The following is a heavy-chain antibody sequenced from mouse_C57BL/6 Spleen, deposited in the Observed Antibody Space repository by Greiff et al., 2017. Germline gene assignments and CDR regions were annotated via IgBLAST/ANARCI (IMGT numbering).Heavy chain of an antibody. Sequence: VKLEESGPGLVQPSQSLSITCTVSGFSLTSYGVHWVRQSPGKGLEWLGVIWRGGSTDYNAAFMSRLSITKDNSKSQVFFKMNSLQADDTAIYYCAKTDYYGSSYGWYFDVWGTGTTVTVSS. CDR1: GFSLTSYG. V-gene: IGHV2-5*01. D-gene: IGHD1-1*01. CDR3: AKTDYYGSSYGWYFDV. CDR2: IWRGGST. J-gene: IGHJ1*03.